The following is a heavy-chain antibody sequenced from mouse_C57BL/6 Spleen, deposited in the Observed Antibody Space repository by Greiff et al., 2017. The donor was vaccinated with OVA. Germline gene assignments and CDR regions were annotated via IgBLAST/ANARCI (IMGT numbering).Heavy chain of an antibody. V-gene: IGHV5-9*01. J-gene: IGHJ4*01. D-gene: IGHD6-1*01. CDR2: ISGGGGNT. Sequence: EVQLVESGGGLVKPGGSLKLSCAASGFTFSSYTMSWVRQTPEKRLEWVATISGGGGNTYYPDSVKGRFTISRDNAKNTLYMQLSSLRSEDTALDYCARKNATYAMDYWGQGTSVTVSS. CDR1: GFTFSSYT. CDR3: ARKNATYAMDY.